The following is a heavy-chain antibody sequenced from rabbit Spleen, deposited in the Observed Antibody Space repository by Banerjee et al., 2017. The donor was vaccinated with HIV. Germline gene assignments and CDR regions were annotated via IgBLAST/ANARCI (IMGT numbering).Heavy chain of an antibody. Sequence: QEQLVESGGGLVQPEGSLKLSCKASGFSFSSGYYMCWVRQAPGKGLEWIACIYGGSSDSTWYASWAKGRFTISKTSSTTVTLQMTSLTAADTATYFCARGVYSGGYVYAFNLWGPGTLVTVS. CDR3: ARGVYSGGYVYAFNL. J-gene: IGHJ4*01. CDR1: GFSFSSGYY. V-gene: IGHV1S45*01. D-gene: IGHD6-1*01. CDR2: IYGGSSDST.